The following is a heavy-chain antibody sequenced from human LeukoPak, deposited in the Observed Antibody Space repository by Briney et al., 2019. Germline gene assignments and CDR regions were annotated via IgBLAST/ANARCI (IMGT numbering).Heavy chain of an antibody. J-gene: IGHJ3*02. V-gene: IGHV3-30*03. Sequence: SLRLSCVVSGFTFSSYDMHWVRQASGKGLEWVAVISNDGSNKKYADSVKGRFTTSRDNSKNTLYVQMNSLRAEDTAVYYCARTTNEGGYSGYVYAFDIWGQGTMVTVSS. CDR3: ARTTNEGGYSGYVYAFDI. CDR2: ISNDGSNK. CDR1: GFTFSSYD. D-gene: IGHD5-12*01.